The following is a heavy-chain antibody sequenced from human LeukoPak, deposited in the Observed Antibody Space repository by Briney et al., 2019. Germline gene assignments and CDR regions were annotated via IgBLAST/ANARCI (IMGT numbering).Heavy chain of an antibody. J-gene: IGHJ4*02. CDR1: GFTFSNYW. Sequence: GGSLRLSCAASGFTFSNYWMSWVRQAPGRGLVWVSRISTDGSSTSYADSVKGRFTISRDNAKNTLYLQMNSLRAEDTAVYYCAGTIAARGSDYWGQGTLVTVSS. D-gene: IGHD6-6*01. CDR3: AGTIAARGSDY. CDR2: ISTDGSST. V-gene: IGHV3-74*01.